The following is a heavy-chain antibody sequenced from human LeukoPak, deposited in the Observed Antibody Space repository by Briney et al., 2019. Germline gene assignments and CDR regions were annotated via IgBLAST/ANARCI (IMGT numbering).Heavy chain of an antibody. CDR3: ARPLVGATTYFDY. Sequence: PSETLSLTCTVSGGSISSSSYYWGWIRQPPGKGLEWIGSIYCSGSTYYNPSLKSRVTISVDASKNQFSLKLSSVTAADTAVYYCARPLVGATTYFDYWGQGTLVTVSS. D-gene: IGHD1-26*01. CDR2: IYCSGST. CDR1: GGSISSSSYY. V-gene: IGHV4-39*07. J-gene: IGHJ4*02.